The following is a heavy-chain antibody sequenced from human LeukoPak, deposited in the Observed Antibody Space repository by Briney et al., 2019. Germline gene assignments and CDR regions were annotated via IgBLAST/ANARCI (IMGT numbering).Heavy chain of an antibody. J-gene: IGHJ3*02. CDR2: ISGSGGST. Sequence: PGGSLRLSCAASGFTFSGYAMSWVRQAPGQGLEWVSAISGSGGSTYYADSVKGRFTISRDNSKNTLYLQMNNLRAEDTAVYYCAKASGATYYYDSSGYYGDDAFDIWGRGTLVTVSS. CDR1: GFTFSGYA. V-gene: IGHV3-23*01. D-gene: IGHD3-22*01. CDR3: AKASGATYYYDSSGYYGDDAFDI.